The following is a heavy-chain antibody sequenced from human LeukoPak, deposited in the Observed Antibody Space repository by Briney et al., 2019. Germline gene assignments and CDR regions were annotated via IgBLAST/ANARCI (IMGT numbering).Heavy chain of an antibody. V-gene: IGHV3-74*01. Sequence: GRSLRLSCAASGFTFSSYWMHWVRQAPGKGLVWVSRINTDGSSTNYADSVKGRFTISRDNAKNTVYLQMNSLRAEDTAVYYCANGALRLYYIDVWGKGTTVTVSS. D-gene: IGHD3-16*01. CDR2: INTDGSST. CDR3: ANGALRLYYIDV. J-gene: IGHJ6*03. CDR1: GFTFSSYW.